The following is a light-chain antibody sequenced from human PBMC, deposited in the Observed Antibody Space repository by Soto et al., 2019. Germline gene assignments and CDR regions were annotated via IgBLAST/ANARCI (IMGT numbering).Light chain of an antibody. V-gene: IGKV1-5*01. CDR1: QRISSW. CDR3: QQYDSYPWT. CDR2: DAS. J-gene: IGKJ1*01. Sequence: DLQMTQSPSTLSASVGDRVTITCRASQRISSWLAWYQQKPGKAPNLLIYDASSLESGVPSRFSGSGSGTEFTLTISSLQPDDFATYYCQQYDSYPWTFGQGTKV.